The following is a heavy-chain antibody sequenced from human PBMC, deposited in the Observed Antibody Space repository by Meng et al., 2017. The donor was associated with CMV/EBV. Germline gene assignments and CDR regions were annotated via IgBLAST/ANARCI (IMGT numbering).Heavy chain of an antibody. D-gene: IGHD3-10*01. CDR2: INHSGST. Sequence: SQTLSLTCAVYGGSFSGYYWSWIRQPPGKGLEWIGEINHSGSTNYNPSLKSRVTISVDTSKNQFSLKLSSVTAADTAVHYCATLYSGSYYYYYYYYGMDVWGQGTTVTVSS. CDR1: GGSFSGYY. J-gene: IGHJ6*02. V-gene: IGHV4-34*01. CDR3: ATLYSGSYYYYYYYYGMDV.